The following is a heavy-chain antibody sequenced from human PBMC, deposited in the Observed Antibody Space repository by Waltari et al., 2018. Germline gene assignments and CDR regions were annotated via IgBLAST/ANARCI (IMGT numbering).Heavy chain of an antibody. CDR3: ARVPMVRGVHFDY. CDR1: GGSISSYY. D-gene: IGHD3-10*01. Sequence: QVQLQESGPGLVKPSETLSLTCTVSGGSISSYYWSWIRQPPGKGLDWIGYIYYSGSTNYNPTLKSRVTISVDTSKNQFSLKLSSVTAADTAVYYCARVPMVRGVHFDYWGQGTLVTVSS. CDR2: IYYSGST. J-gene: IGHJ4*02. V-gene: IGHV4-59*01.